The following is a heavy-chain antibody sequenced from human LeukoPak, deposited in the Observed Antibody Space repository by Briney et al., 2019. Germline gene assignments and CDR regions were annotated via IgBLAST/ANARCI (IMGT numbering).Heavy chain of an antibody. Sequence: GGSLRLSCSGSGFTFSSYVMHWVRQAPGKGLEYVSGISSNGGSTYYADSVKGRFTISRDNVENSLYLQMNSLRDEDTAVYYCARDKYPDSSGYCPLDYWGQGTLVTVSS. CDR2: ISSNGGST. D-gene: IGHD3-22*01. CDR3: ARDKYPDSSGYCPLDY. CDR1: GFTFSSYV. J-gene: IGHJ4*02. V-gene: IGHV3-64*04.